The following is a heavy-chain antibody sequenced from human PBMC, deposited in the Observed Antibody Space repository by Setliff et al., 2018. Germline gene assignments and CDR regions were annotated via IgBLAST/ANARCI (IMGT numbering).Heavy chain of an antibody. J-gene: IGHJ6*03. D-gene: IGHD6-13*01. Sequence: SETLSLTCTVSGASLTGNYWTWIRQPAGKGLEWIGRVYTSGNTNYNPYLKSRLTMSVDTSKNQFSLKLRSMTAADTAVYYCAKQGSYYYYMDVWGKGTTVTVSS. CDR3: AKQGSYYYYMDV. V-gene: IGHV4-4*07. CDR1: GASLTGNY. CDR2: VYTSGNT.